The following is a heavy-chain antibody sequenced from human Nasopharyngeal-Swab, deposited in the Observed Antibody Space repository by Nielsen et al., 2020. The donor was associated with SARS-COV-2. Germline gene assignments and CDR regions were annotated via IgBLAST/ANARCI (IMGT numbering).Heavy chain of an antibody. J-gene: IGHJ6*02. CDR1: GYTFTGYY. CDR3: ARETQDYYYYYYGMDV. Sequence: ASVKVSCRASGYTFTGYYMHWVRQAPGQGLEWMGRINPNSGGTNYAQKFQGGVTMTRDTSISTAYMELSRLRSDDTAVYYCARETQDYYYYYYGMDVWGQGTTVTVSS. V-gene: IGHV1-2*06. CDR2: INPNSGGT.